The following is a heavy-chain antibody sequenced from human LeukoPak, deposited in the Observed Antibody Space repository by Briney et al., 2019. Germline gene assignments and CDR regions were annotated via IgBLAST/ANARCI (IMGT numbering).Heavy chain of an antibody. J-gene: IGHJ4*02. CDR3: ARSRSGSYFDY. CDR1: GFTFSSYS. V-gene: IGHV3-48*01. CDR2: ISSSTTTTI. D-gene: IGHD1-26*01. Sequence: GGSLRLSCAASGFTFSSYSMNWVRQAPGKGLEWVSYISSSTTTTIYYADSVKGRFTIPRDNAKNSLYLQINSLRAEDTAVFYCARSRSGSYFDYWGQGTLVTVSS.